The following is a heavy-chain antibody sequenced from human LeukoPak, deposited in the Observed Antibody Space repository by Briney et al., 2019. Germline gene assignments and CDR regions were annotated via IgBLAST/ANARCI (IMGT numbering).Heavy chain of an antibody. D-gene: IGHD3/OR15-3a*01. CDR3: ARDRDWSFDY. CDR2: IKPDGSEK. CDR1: GITFSGNW. V-gene: IGHV3-7*05. Sequence: GGSLGLSCADSGITFSGNWMSWVRQAPGKGLEWVAHIKPDGSEKYYVDSVRGRFTISRDNAENSLYLEMNSLRAEDTAVYYCARDRDWSFDYWGQGTLVTVSS. J-gene: IGHJ4*02.